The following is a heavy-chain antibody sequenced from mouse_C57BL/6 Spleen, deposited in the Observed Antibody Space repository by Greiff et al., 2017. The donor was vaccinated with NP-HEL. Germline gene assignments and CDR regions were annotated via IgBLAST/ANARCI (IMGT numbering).Heavy chain of an antibody. D-gene: IGHD4-1*01. Sequence: VKLQQPGAELVRPGSSVKLSCKASGYTFTSYWMDWVKQRPGQGLEWIGNIYPSDSETHYNQKFKDKATLTVDKSSSTAYMQLSSLTSEDSAVYYCARDWDNYFDYWGQGTTLTVSS. CDR2: IYPSDSET. CDR1: GYTFTSYW. J-gene: IGHJ2*01. V-gene: IGHV1-61*01. CDR3: ARDWDNYFDY.